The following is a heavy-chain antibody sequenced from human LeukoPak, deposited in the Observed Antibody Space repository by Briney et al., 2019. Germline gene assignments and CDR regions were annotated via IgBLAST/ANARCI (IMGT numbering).Heavy chain of an antibody. V-gene: IGHV3-23*01. J-gene: IGHJ4*02. CDR2: ISGSGGST. D-gene: IGHD5-18*01. CDR3: AKGARVNSYAVLDY. Sequence: GGSLRLSCAASGFTFSSYAMSWVRQAPGKGQDWVSAISGSGGSTYYADSVKGRFTISRDNSKNTLSLQMNSLRAEDTAVYYCAKGARVNSYAVLDYWGQGTLVTVSS. CDR1: GFTFSSYA.